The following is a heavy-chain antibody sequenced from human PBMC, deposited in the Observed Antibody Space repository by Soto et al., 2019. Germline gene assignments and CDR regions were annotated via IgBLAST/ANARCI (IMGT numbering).Heavy chain of an antibody. CDR2: ISSSGSAI. D-gene: IGHD4-17*01. V-gene: IGHV3-11*01. CDR1: GFTFSDYY. Sequence: GGSLRLSCAASGFTFSDYYMSWIRQAPGKGLEWVSYISSSGSAIYYADSVKGRFTISRDNAKNSLYLQMNSLRAEDTAVYYCARAYGDYDTDAFDIWGQGTMVTVSS. J-gene: IGHJ3*02. CDR3: ARAYGDYDTDAFDI.